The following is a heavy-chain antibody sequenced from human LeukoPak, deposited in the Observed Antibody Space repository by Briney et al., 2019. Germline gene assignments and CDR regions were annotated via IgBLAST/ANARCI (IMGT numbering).Heavy chain of an antibody. Sequence: GASVKVSCKASGYTFTSYYTHWVRQAPGQGLEWMGIINPSGGSTSYAQKFQGRVTMTRDTSMSTVYMELSSLRSEDTAVYYCARALVGYCSGGSCYTLDCWGQGTLVTVSS. J-gene: IGHJ4*02. CDR3: ARALVGYCSGGSCYTLDC. CDR2: INPSGGST. CDR1: GYTFTSYY. V-gene: IGHV1-46*03. D-gene: IGHD2-15*01.